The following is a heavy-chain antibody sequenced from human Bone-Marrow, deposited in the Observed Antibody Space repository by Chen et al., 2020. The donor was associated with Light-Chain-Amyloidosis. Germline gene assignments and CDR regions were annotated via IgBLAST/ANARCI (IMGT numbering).Heavy chain of an antibody. CDR3: ARRRDGYNFDY. J-gene: IGHJ4*02. D-gene: IGHD5-12*01. CDR2: IYPDDSDA. V-gene: IGHV5-51*01. CDR1: GYTFPNYW. Sequence: EVQLEQSGPEVKKPGESLKISCKGSGYTFPNYWIGWVRQMPGKGLEWMGVIYPDDSDARYSPSFEGHVTISADMSITTAYLQWRSLKASDTAMYYCARRRDGYNFDYWGQGTLVTVSS.